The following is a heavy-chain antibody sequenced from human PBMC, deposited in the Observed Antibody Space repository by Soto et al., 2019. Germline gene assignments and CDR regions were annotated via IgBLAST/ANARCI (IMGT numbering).Heavy chain of an antibody. Sequence: GGSLRLSCEASGFTLRNYAMTWIRQAPGKGLEWVSLISANDVGTYYAESVKTRFTISTDQSRNTVYLQMDSLRADDTAIYYCAKAKNDYNWDNRPPFDYWGQGTFVTVSS. CDR2: ISANDVGT. CDR3: AKAKNDYNWDNRPPFDY. CDR1: GFTLRNYA. D-gene: IGHD1-20*01. V-gene: IGHV3-23*01. J-gene: IGHJ4*02.